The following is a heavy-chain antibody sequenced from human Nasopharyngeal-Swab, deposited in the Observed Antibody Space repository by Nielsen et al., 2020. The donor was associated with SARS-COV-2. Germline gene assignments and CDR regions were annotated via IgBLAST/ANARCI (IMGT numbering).Heavy chain of an antibody. CDR1: GFTFSSYS. V-gene: IGHV3-21*01. CDR2: ISSSSSYI. Sequence: GGSLRLSCAASGFTFSSYSMNWVRQAPGKGLEWVSSISSSSSYICYADSVKGRFTISRDNAKNSLYLQMNSLRAEDTAVYYCARASGYDFGYYYGMDVWGQGTTVTVSS. J-gene: IGHJ6*02. CDR3: ARASGYDFGYYYGMDV. D-gene: IGHD5-12*01.